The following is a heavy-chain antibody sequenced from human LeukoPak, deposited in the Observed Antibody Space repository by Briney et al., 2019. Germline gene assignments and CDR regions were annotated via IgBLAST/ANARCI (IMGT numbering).Heavy chain of an antibody. D-gene: IGHD3-3*01. CDR1: GYSFTSYW. CDR2: IYPGDSDT. CDR3: ARHGPGRITIFGVDY. V-gene: IGHV5-51*01. Sequence: GEALKISCKGSGYSFTSYWIGWVRQMPGKGLVWMVIIYPGDSDTRYSPTFQGQVTISADRSITTTYLQWSSLKASDTAMYYCARHGPGRITIFGVDYWGQGTLVTVSS. J-gene: IGHJ4*02.